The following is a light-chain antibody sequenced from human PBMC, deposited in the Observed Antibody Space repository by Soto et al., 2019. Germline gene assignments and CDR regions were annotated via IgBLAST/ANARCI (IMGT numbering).Light chain of an antibody. CDR1: QSISSY. V-gene: IGKV1-39*01. CDR3: QQSYSTPYT. CDR2: AAS. Sequence: DIQMTKSPSSLSASVGDRVTMTCRASQSISSYLNWYQQKPGTAPKLLIYAASSLQRGVHSRFSGSGSGTDCALTISSLQPEDFAPYDSQQSYSTPYTFGEGTKLEIK. J-gene: IGKJ2*01.